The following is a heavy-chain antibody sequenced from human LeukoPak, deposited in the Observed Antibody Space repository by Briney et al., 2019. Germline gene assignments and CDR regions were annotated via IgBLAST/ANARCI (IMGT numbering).Heavy chain of an antibody. V-gene: IGHV3-30*01. CDR2: ISYDGSNK. CDR1: GFTFSSYA. J-gene: IGHJ5*02. CDR3: ARYGLMDTAMVPMFDP. D-gene: IGHD5-18*01. Sequence: GGSLRLSCAASGFTFSSYAMHWVRQAPGKGLEWVAVISYDGSNKYYADSVKGRFTISRDNSKITLYLQMNSLRAEDTAVYYCARYGLMDTAMVPMFDPWGQGTLVTVSS.